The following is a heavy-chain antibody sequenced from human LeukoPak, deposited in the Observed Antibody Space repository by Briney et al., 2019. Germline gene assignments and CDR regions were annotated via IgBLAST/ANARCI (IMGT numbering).Heavy chain of an antibody. V-gene: IGHV3-23*01. J-gene: IGHJ4*02. CDR1: GFTFSTYV. CDR3: AKEGFNYYDSSGYYDY. Sequence: GGSLRLSCAASGFTFSTYVVNWVRQARGKGLEWVSTITGSGGSTYYADSVKGRFTISRDNSKNTLYLQMSSLRVEDTAVYYCAKEGFNYYDSSGYYDYWGQGTLVTVSS. CDR2: ITGSGGST. D-gene: IGHD3-22*01.